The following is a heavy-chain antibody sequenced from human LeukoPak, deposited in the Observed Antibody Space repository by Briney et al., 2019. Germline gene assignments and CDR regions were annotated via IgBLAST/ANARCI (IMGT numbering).Heavy chain of an antibody. D-gene: IGHD3-9*01. J-gene: IGHJ4*02. Sequence: PSETLSLTCTVSGGSISSHYWSWIRQPPGKGLEWIGYIYYSGSTNYNPSLKSRVTISVDTSKNQFSLKLSSVTAADTAVYYCARGGPVLRYFDWSWGYDYWGQGTLVTVSS. CDR1: GGSISSHY. V-gene: IGHV4-59*11. CDR2: IYYSGST. CDR3: ARGGPVLRYFDWSWGYDY.